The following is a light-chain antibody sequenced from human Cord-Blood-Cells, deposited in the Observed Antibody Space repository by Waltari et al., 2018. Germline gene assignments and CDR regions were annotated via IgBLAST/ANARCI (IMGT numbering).Light chain of an antibody. CDR1: SRDVGGYNY. J-gene: IGLJ2*01. V-gene: IGLV2-14*01. Sequence: QSALTQPASVSGSPGQSLTIPCPGTSRDVGGYNYVSWYQQHPGKAPKLMIYDVSNRPSGVSNRFSGSKSGNTAALTISGLQAEDEADYYCSSYTSSSTLVVFGGGTKLTVL. CDR2: DVS. CDR3: SSYTSSSTLVV.